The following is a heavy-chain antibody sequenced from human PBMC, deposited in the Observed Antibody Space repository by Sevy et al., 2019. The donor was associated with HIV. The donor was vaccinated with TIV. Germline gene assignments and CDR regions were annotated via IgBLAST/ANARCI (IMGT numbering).Heavy chain of an antibody. CDR2: ISSSSSYI. J-gene: IGHJ4*02. CDR1: GFTFSTYT. D-gene: IGHD2-2*02. CDR3: ARAAYYCSTTSCYIDY. V-gene: IGHV3-21*01. Sequence: GGSLRLSCAASGFTFSTYTMNWVRQAPGKGLEWVSSISSSSSYIYYADSVKGRFTISRDNAKNSLYLQMNSLRVEDTAAYYCARAAYYCSTTSCYIDYWGQGTLVTVSS.